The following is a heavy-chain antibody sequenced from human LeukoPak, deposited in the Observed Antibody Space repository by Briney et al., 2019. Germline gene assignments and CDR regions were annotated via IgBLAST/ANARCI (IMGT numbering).Heavy chain of an antibody. Sequence: GGSLRLSCAASGFTFSSYSMNWVRQAPGRGLEWVSAISGRDGRTYYTDSVKGRFTISRDNSRDTLYLQMNSLRAEDTAVYYCSTSPSFGSSWYQFNYWGQGTLVTVSS. J-gene: IGHJ4*02. CDR2: ISGRDGRT. D-gene: IGHD6-13*01. V-gene: IGHV3-23*01. CDR3: STSPSFGSSWYQFNY. CDR1: GFTFSSYS.